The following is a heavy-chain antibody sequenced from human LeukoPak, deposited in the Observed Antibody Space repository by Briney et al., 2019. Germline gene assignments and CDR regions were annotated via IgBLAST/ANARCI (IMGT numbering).Heavy chain of an antibody. V-gene: IGHV1-3*01. CDR2: INAGNGNT. CDR1: GYTFTSYA. Sequence: ASVKVSCKASGYTFTSYAMHWVRQAPGQRLEWMGWINAGNGNTKYSQKFQGRVTITRDTSASTAYMELSSLRSEDTAVNYCAGARPVGATIRGFDYWGQGTLVTVSS. D-gene: IGHD1-26*01. CDR3: AGARPVGATIRGFDY. J-gene: IGHJ4*02.